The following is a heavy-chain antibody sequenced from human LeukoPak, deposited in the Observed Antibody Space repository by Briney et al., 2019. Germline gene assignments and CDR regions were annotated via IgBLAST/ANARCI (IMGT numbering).Heavy chain of an antibody. CDR2: IKEDGSEK. J-gene: IGHJ4*02. Sequence: GGSLRLSCAASGFTFSSYWMSWVRQAPGKGLEWVAYIKEDGSEKYYVDSVKGRFTISRDNAKNSLSLQMNSLRAEDTAVYYCARDPTTRLRFLEWLEWYFDYWGQGTLVTVSS. CDR3: ARDPTTRLRFLEWLEWYFDY. CDR1: GFTFSSYW. D-gene: IGHD3-3*01. V-gene: IGHV3-7*01.